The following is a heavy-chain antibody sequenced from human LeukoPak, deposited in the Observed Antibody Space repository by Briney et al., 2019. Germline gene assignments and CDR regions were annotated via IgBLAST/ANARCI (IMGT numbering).Heavy chain of an antibody. Sequence: PGGSLRLSCAASGFTFSSYGMHWVRQAPGKGLEWVAVISYDGSNKYYADSVKGRFTISRDNAKNSLYLQMNSLRAEDTALYYCAKGGGYEYYYYGMDVWGQGTTVTVSS. D-gene: IGHD5-12*01. CDR1: GFTFSSYG. CDR3: AKGGGYEYYYYGMDV. CDR2: ISYDGSNK. J-gene: IGHJ6*02. V-gene: IGHV3-30*18.